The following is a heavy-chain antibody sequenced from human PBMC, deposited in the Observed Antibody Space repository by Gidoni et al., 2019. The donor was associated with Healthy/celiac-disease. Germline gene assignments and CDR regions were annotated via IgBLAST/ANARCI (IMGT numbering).Heavy chain of an antibody. CDR1: GFTFSSYA. V-gene: IGHV3-23*01. D-gene: IGHD3-16*01. Sequence: EVQLLESVGRLVQPGGSLRLSCAASGFTFSSYAMSWVRQAPGKGLEWVSAISGSGGSTYYADSVKGRFTISRDNSKNTLYLQMNSLRAEDTAVYYCAKVGGPSRGKLDYWGQGTLVTVSS. CDR2: ISGSGGST. CDR3: AKVGGPSRGKLDY. J-gene: IGHJ4*02.